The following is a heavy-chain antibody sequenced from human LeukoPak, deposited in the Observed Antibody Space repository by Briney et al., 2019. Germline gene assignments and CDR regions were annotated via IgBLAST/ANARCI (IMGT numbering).Heavy chain of an antibody. D-gene: IGHD2-2*01. CDR1: GFSLSTSGVG. Sequence: SGPTLVKPTQTLTLTCTFSGFSLSTSGVGVGWIRQPPGKGLEWIGYIYYSGSTNYNPSLKSRVTISVDTSKNQFSLKLSSVTAADTAVYYCARLEPAWGYFEYWGQGTLVTVSS. V-gene: IGHV4-61*08. CDR3: ARLEPAWGYFEY. CDR2: IYYSGST. J-gene: IGHJ4*02.